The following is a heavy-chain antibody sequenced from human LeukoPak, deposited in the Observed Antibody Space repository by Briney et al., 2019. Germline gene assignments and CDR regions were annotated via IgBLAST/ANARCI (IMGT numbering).Heavy chain of an antibody. D-gene: IGHD5-24*01. V-gene: IGHV3-48*03. J-gene: IGHJ4*02. CDR2: ISNSGNRI. CDR1: RFTFSSYD. Sequence: GGSLRLSCGASRFTFSSYDMNWVRQAPGKGLEWISYISNSGNRIYYADSVKGRFTISRDNAKNSLYLQMNSLRAEDTAFYYCARGMAPGGQGTLVTVSS. CDR3: ARGMAP.